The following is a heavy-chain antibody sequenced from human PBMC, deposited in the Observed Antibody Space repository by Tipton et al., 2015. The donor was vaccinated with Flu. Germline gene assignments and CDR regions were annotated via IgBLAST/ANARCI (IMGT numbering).Heavy chain of an antibody. CDR1: RFTFSSYA. CDR3: AKQSCSGWSPCYFDY. V-gene: IGHV3-23*01. D-gene: IGHD6-19*01. CDR2: ILGSGGST. J-gene: IGHJ4*02. Sequence: SLRLSCAASRFTFSSYAMSWVRQAPGKGLEWVSSILGSGGSTWYADSVKGWFTISRDSSKNTLYLQMNNLGAEDTAVYYCAKQSCSGWSPCYFDYWGQGTLVTVSS.